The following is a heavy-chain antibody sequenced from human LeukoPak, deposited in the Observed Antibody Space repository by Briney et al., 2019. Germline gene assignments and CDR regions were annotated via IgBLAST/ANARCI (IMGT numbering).Heavy chain of an antibody. J-gene: IGHJ5*02. CDR1: GFTFSSYE. Sequence: GGSLRLSCAASGFTFSSYEMNWVRQAAGKGLEWVSYIISSGTTIYYADFVKGRFTISRHKAKNSLYLQMNSLRAEDTAVYYCARVGVVVAATGNLWFDPWGQGTLVTVSS. D-gene: IGHD2-15*01. CDR3: ARVGVVVAATGNLWFDP. V-gene: IGHV3-48*03. CDR2: IISSGTTI.